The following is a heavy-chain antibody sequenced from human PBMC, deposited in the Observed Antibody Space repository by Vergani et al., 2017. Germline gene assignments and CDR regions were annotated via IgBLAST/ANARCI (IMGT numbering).Heavy chain of an antibody. V-gene: IGHV4-38-2*02. D-gene: IGHD3-22*01. Sequence: QMQLQESGPGLVKPSETLSLTCSVSGVSISSGNNWGWIRQPPGKGLECISSVSHSGDTYFNPSLKGRVSISMDTSKNYFLLTLSFVTAADTAMYYCARRSSSYYFDIWGQGTTVTVSS. CDR2: VSHSGDT. J-gene: IGHJ6*02. CDR3: ARRSSSYYFDI. CDR1: GVSISSGNN.